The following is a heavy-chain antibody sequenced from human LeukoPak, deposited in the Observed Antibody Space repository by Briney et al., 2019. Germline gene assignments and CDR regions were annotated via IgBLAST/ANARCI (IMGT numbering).Heavy chain of an antibody. CDR3: ARDAVGATRYYYYYYMDV. V-gene: IGHV1-69*06. Sequence: SVKVSCKTSGGTFSSHSISWVRQAPGQGLEWMGGIIPMFETTTYAQKFQGRVTITADKSTSTAYMELSSLRSEDTAVYYCARDAVGATRYYYYYYMDVWGKGTTVTVSS. CDR1: GGTFSSHS. CDR2: IIPMFETT. J-gene: IGHJ6*03. D-gene: IGHD1-26*01.